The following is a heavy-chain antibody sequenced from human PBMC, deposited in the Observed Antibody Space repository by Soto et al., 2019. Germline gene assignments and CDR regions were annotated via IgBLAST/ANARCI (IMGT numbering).Heavy chain of an antibody. J-gene: IGHJ6*02. CDR3: AKDLLGPGRAYGMDV. V-gene: IGHV3-30*18. CDR2: ISYDGSNK. Sequence: QVQLVESGGGVVQPGRSLRLSCAASGFTFSSYDMHWVRQAPGKGLEWVAVISYDGSNKYYADSVKGRFTISRDNSKNTLYLQMNSLRAEDTAVYYCAKDLLGPGRAYGMDVWGHGTQVTVSS. CDR1: GFTFSSYD. D-gene: IGHD7-27*01.